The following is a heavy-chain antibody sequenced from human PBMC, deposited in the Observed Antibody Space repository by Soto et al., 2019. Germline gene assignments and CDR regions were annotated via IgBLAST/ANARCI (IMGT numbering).Heavy chain of an antibody. Sequence: ASVKVSCKASGYTCTIYCISWVRQAPGQGLEWMGWISAYNGNTNYAQKLQGRVTMTTDTSTSTAYMELRSLRSDDTAVYYCARGRSSDYYYEMYNWFDPCGQGPLVSVAS. CDR3: ARGRSSDYYYEMYNWFDP. CDR1: GYTCTIYC. V-gene: IGHV1-18*01. D-gene: IGHD3-22*01. CDR2: ISAYNGNT. J-gene: IGHJ5*02.